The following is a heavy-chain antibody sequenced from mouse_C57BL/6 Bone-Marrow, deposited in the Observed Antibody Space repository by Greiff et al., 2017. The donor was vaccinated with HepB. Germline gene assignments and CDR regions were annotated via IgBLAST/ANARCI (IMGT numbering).Heavy chain of an antibody. V-gene: IGHV1-81*01. CDR1: GYTFTSYG. CDR3: ARRGLTGTWFAY. CDR2: IYPRSGNT. J-gene: IGHJ3*01. Sequence: VKLKQSGAELARPGASVKLSCKASGYTFTSYGISWVKQRTGQGLEWVGEIYPRSGNTYYNEKFKGKATLTADKSSSTAYMELRSLTSEDSAVYFCARRGLTGTWFAYWGQGTLVTVSA. D-gene: IGHD4-1*01.